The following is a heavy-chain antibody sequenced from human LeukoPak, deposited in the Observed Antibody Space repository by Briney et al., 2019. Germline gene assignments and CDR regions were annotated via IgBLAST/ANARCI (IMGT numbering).Heavy chain of an antibody. CDR2: VYRSGST. V-gene: IGHV4-39*01. CDR3: ARRGTSGWAYYFDF. J-gene: IGHJ4*02. Sequence: SESLSLTCDVSGDSISSSSNYWGWVRHLPGKGLEWIGSVYRSGSTYYNPSLKSRVTISVDTSKNQFTLNLTSVTAADTAVYHCARRGTSGWAYYFDFWGPGSLLTVSS. D-gene: IGHD6-19*01. CDR1: GDSISSSSNY.